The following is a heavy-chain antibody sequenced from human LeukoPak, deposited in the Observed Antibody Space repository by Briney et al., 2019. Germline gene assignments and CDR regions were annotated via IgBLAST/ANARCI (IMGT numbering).Heavy chain of an antibody. J-gene: IGHJ3*02. Sequence: GGSLRLSCAASGFTFSSYSMNWVRQAPGKGLEWVLSISSSSSYIYYADSVKGRFTISRDNAKNSLYLQMNSLRAEDTAVYYCARDDSGSTDAFDIWGQGTMVTVSS. D-gene: IGHD3-22*01. CDR2: ISSSSSYI. CDR3: ARDDSGSTDAFDI. CDR1: GFTFSSYS. V-gene: IGHV3-21*01.